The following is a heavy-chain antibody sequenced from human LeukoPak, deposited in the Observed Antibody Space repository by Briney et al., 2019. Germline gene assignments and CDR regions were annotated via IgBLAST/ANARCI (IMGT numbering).Heavy chain of an antibody. J-gene: IGHJ4*02. CDR1: GFTFSTYA. Sequence: PGGSLRLSCAASGFTFSTYAMSWVRQAPGKGLEWVSAISGSGGSTYYADSVKGRFTISRDNSKNTLYLQMYSLRAEDTSIYFCAKALEQETVIALDSWGQGTLVTVSS. CDR2: ISGSGGST. V-gene: IGHV3-23*01. CDR3: AKALEQETVIALDS. D-gene: IGHD6-13*01.